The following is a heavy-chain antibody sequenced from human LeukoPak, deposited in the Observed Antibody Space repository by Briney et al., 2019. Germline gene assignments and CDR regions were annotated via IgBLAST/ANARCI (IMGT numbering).Heavy chain of an antibody. V-gene: IGHV3-48*03. CDR1: GFTFSSYE. Sequence: GGSLRLSCAASGFTFSSYEMNWVRQAPGKGLEWVSYISSSGSTIYYADSVQGRFTISSDNAKNSQYLQMNSLRAEDTAVYYCARDPGSADYCDYEGGYWGQGTLVTVSS. D-gene: IGHD4-17*01. CDR2: ISSSGSTI. CDR3: ARDPGSADYCDYEGGY. J-gene: IGHJ4*02.